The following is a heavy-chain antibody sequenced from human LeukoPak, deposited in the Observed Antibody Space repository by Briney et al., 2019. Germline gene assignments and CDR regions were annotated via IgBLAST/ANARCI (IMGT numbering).Heavy chain of an antibody. CDR3: ASQSYARFDP. J-gene: IGHJ5*02. Sequence: PGGSLRLSRAASGFRPSSYWMSWVRQAPGKGLEWVGNIQPDGSEQYPVDSLSGRFTISRDNARNPLFLQMNSLRVDDTAVYYCASQSYARFDPWGQGTLVIGSS. CDR1: GFRPSSYW. CDR2: IQPDGSEQ. D-gene: IGHD3-16*01. V-gene: IGHV3-7*01.